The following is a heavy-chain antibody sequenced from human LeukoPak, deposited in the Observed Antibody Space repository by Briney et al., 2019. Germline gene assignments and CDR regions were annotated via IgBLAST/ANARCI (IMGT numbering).Heavy chain of an antibody. CDR3: AKSTWYYYYMDV. Sequence: GGSLRLSCAASGFTFGSYWMHWVRQAPGKGLVWVSRINSDGSSTSYADSVKGRFTISRDNSKNTLYLQMNSLRAEDTAVYYCAKSTWYYYYMDVWGKGTTVTVSS. CDR1: GFTFGSYW. V-gene: IGHV3-74*01. CDR2: INSDGSST. D-gene: IGHD4/OR15-4a*01. J-gene: IGHJ6*03.